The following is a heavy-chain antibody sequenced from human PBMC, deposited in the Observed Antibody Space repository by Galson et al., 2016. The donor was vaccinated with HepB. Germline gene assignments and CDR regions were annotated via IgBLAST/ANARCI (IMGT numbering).Heavy chain of an antibody. J-gene: IGHJ6*03. Sequence: SLRLSCAASGFTFSSFAMHWVRQAPGRGLEWVALISYDGSNESYADSVKGRFTISRDNSKNTLYLQMNSLRAEDTAVYYCARDARVYYYYMDVWGKGTTVTVSS. CDR3: ARDARVYYYYMDV. CDR2: ISYDGSNE. CDR1: GFTFSSFA. V-gene: IGHV3-30-3*01.